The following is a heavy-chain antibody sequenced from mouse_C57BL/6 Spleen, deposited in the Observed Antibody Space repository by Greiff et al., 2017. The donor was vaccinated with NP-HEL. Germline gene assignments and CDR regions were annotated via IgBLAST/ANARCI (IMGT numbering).Heavy chain of an antibody. J-gene: IGHJ2*01. CDR3: ARGGWDAPIDY. D-gene: IGHD4-1*01. V-gene: IGHV5-16*01. Sequence: EVQVVESEGGLVQPGSSMKLSCTASGFTFSDYYMAWVRQVPEKGLEWVANINYDGSSTYYLDSLKSRFIISRDNAKNILYLQMSSLKSEDTATYYCARGGWDAPIDYWGQGTTLTVSS. CDR2: INYDGSST. CDR1: GFTFSDYY.